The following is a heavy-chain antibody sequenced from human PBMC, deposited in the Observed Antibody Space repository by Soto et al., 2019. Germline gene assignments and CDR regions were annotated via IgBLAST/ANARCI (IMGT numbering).Heavy chain of an antibody. Sequence: SVKVSCKASGGTFSSYAISWVRQAPGQGLEWMGGIVRIFGTANYAQKFQGRVTITADESTSTAYMELSSLRSEDTAVYYCARDLNPYCSSTSCYTFYYYYGMDVWGQGTTVTVSS. J-gene: IGHJ6*02. CDR3: ARDLNPYCSSTSCYTFYYYYGMDV. CDR2: IVRIFGTA. D-gene: IGHD2-2*02. CDR1: GGTFSSYA. V-gene: IGHV1-69*13.